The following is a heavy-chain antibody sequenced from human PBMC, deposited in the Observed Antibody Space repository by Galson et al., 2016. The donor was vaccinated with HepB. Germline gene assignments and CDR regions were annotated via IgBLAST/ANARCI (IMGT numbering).Heavy chain of an antibody. CDR2: IGRSGDST. CDR1: GFTFNNYG. D-gene: IGHD1-26*01. V-gene: IGHV3-23*01. CDR3: VQGSTAPAV. J-gene: IGHJ6*04. Sequence: SLRLSCAASGFTFNNYGMTWVRQAPGKGLEVVSSIGRSGDSTDYADSVKGRFTISRDNSKNTLSLQMNSLRAEDTAVYYCVQGSTAPAVGGKGTTVTVSS.